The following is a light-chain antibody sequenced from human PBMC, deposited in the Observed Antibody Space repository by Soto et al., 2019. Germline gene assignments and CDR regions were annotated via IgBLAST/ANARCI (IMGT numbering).Light chain of an antibody. J-gene: IGLJ2*01. Sequence: QSALTQPASVSGSPGQSITISCTGTSSDVGGYKFVSWYQQHPGKAPKLMTYDVSNRPSGVSNRFSGSKSGNTASLTISGLQAEDEADYYCSSYTSSSTPVVFGGGTKLTVL. CDR1: SSDVGGYKF. CDR2: DVS. V-gene: IGLV2-14*03. CDR3: SSYTSSSTPVV.